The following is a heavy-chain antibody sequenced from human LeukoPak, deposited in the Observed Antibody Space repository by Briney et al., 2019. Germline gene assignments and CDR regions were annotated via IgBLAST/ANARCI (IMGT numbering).Heavy chain of an antibody. Sequence: PSETLSLTCTVSGGSINNSSYYWGWIRQPPGKGLEWIGSIYYSGSTYYNPSLKSRVTISVDTSKNQFSLKLSSVTAADTAVYYCARFVYDAGAFDIWGQGTMVTVSS. J-gene: IGHJ3*02. D-gene: IGHD5/OR15-5a*01. CDR2: IYYSGST. CDR3: ARFVYDAGAFDI. CDR1: GGSINNSSYY. V-gene: IGHV4-39*01.